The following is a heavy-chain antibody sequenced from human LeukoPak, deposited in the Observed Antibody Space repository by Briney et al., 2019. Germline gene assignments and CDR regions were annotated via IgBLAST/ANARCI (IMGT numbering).Heavy chain of an antibody. CDR2: ISAYNGNT. J-gene: IGHJ4*02. V-gene: IGHV1-18*01. CDR1: GYTFTSYG. CDR3: ARDTPKYYYDSSGYTTFDY. D-gene: IGHD3-22*01. Sequence: ASVKVSCEASGYTFTSYGISWVRQAPGQGLEWMGWISAYNGNTNYAQKLQGRVTMTTDTSTSTAYMELRSLRSDDTAVYYCARDTPKYYYDSSGYTTFDYWGQGTLVTVSS.